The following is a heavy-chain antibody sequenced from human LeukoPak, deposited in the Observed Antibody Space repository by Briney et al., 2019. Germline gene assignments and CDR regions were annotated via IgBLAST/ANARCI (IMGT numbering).Heavy chain of an antibody. V-gene: IGHV3-11*01. Sequence: PGGSQRLSCAASGFTFNDYYMSWIRQAPGKGLEWLSYINIGGTNTHYADSVKGRFTITRDNAKKSLYLEMNNLRAEDTAVYYCATDGAGFDTWGQGVLVTVSS. J-gene: IGHJ5*02. CDR1: GFTFNDYY. CDR3: ATDGAGFDT. CDR2: INIGGTNT.